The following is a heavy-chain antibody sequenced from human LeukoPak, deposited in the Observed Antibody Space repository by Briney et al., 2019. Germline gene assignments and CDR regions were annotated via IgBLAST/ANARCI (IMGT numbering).Heavy chain of an antibody. D-gene: IGHD4-17*01. CDR1: GFTFSNHA. Sequence: GGSLSLSCAASGFTFSNHAMSWVRQAQGKGLEWVSSISASGGSTYYADAVKGLFTIYRDNSKNTLYLQMNSLRAEDTAVYYCAKGPTTVTTAFDYWGQGTLVSVSS. J-gene: IGHJ4*02. CDR2: ISASGGST. V-gene: IGHV3-23*01. CDR3: AKGPTTVTTAFDY.